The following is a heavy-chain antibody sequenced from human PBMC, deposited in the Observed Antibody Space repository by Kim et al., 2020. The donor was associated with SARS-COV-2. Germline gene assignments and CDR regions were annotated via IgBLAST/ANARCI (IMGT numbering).Heavy chain of an antibody. D-gene: IGHD3-10*01. V-gene: IGHV1-18*01. CDR3: ARASMVRGVIPNFDY. CDR2: SSAYNGNT. CDR1: GYTFTSYG. Sequence: ASVKVSCKASGYTFTSYGISWVRQAPGQGLEWMGWSSAYNGNTNYAQRLQGRVTMTTDTSTSTAYMELRSLRSDDTAVYYCARASMVRGVIPNFDYWGQGTLVTVSS. J-gene: IGHJ4*02.